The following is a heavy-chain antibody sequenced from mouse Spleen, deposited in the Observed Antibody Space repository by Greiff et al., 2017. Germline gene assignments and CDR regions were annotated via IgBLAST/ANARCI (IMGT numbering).Heavy chain of an antibody. CDR2: IDPSDSYT. CDR1: GYTFTSYW. V-gene: IGHV1-69*01. J-gene: IGHJ3*01. D-gene: IGHD3-2*01. CDR3: ARDPIDSSGPFAY. Sequence: QVQLQQPGAELVMPGASVKLSCKASGYTFTSYWMHWVKQRPGQGLEWIGEIDPSDSYTNYNQKFKGKATLTVDQSSSTAYMQLSSLTSEDSAVYYCARDPIDSSGPFAYWGQGTLVTVSA.